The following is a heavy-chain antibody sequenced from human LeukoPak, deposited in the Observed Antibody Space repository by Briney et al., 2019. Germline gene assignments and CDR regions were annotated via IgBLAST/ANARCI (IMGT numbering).Heavy chain of an antibody. CDR3: AKELVGGTSIAAAERNY. CDR2: ISGSGGST. CDR1: GFTFSSYA. D-gene: IGHD6-13*01. J-gene: IGHJ4*02. V-gene: IGHV3-23*01. Sequence: GGSLRLSCAASGFTFSSYAMSWVRQAPGKGLEWVSAISGSGGSTYYPDSVKGRFTISRDNSKNTLYLQMNSLRAEDTAVYYCAKELVGGTSIAAAERNYWGQGTLVTVSS.